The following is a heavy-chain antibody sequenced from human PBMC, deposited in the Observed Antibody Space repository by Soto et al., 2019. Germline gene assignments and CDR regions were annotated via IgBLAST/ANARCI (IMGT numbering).Heavy chain of an antibody. V-gene: IGHV3-11*01. CDR1: GFTFSDYY. D-gene: IGHD3-9*01. Sequence: GGSLRLSCAASGFTFSDYYMSWIRQAPGKGLEWVSYISSSGSTIYYADSVKGRFTISRDNAKNSLYLQMNSLRAEDTAVYYCARDKYYDILTGPHAFDIWGQGTMVTVSS. CDR2: ISSSGSTI. CDR3: ARDKYYDILTGPHAFDI. J-gene: IGHJ3*02.